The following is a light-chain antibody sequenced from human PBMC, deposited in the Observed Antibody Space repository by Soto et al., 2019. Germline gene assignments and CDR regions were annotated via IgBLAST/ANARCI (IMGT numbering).Light chain of an antibody. CDR3: QQYDNWPPT. CDR2: GAS. CDR1: QTISSN. Sequence: EILMTQSPATLSVSPGERATLSCRASQTISSNLAWYQHKPGQAPRLLFHGASNRATGIPARFTGSGSGTEFTLTISSLQSEDFAVYSCQQYDNWPPTFGGGTKVDIK. V-gene: IGKV3-15*01. J-gene: IGKJ4*01.